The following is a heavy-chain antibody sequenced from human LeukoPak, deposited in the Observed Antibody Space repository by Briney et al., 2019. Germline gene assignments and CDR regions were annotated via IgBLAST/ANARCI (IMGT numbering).Heavy chain of an antibody. D-gene: IGHD2-2*01. V-gene: IGHV4-39*01. Sequence: SETLSLTCTVSGGSISSSSYYWGWIRQPPGKGLEWIGSIYYSGSTYYNPSLKSRVTISVDTSKNQFSLKLSSVTAADTAVYYCARHFSSVVVPAAIDYGGQGTLVTVSS. CDR3: ARHFSSVVVPAAIDY. J-gene: IGHJ4*02. CDR1: GGSISSSSYY. CDR2: IYYSGST.